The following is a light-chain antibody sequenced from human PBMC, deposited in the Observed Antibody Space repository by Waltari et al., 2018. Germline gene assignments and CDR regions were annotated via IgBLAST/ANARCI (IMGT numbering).Light chain of an antibody. Sequence: SYVLTQPPSVSVALGETARLTCGGHNIGTKSVHCYRQKPGQAPVLVISYDSDRPSGIPERFSGSNSGDTATLTISRVEAGDEADYYCQVWDANNEPGLFGTGTEVTV. CDR2: YDS. CDR3: QVWDANNEPGL. CDR1: NIGTKS. J-gene: IGLJ1*01. V-gene: IGLV3-21*01.